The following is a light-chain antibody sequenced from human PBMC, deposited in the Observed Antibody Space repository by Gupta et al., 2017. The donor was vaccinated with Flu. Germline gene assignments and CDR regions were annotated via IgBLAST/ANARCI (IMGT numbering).Light chain of an antibody. CDR3: SSYTSSSTLVV. V-gene: IGLV2-14*01. J-gene: IGLJ2*01. CDR1: SSDVGGYNY. Sequence: QSALTQPASVSGSPGQSITISCTGTSSDVGGYNYVSWYQQHPGKAPKLMIYEVSNRPSGVSNRFSGSKSGNTASLTIXGXQAEDEXDYYCSSYTSSSTLVVFGGGNKLTV. CDR2: EVS.